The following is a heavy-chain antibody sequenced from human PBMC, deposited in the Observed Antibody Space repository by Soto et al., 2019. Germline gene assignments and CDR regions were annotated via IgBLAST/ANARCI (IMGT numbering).Heavy chain of an antibody. CDR3: ARGRRDQLIGYYYGMDV. CDR2: INPSGGST. V-gene: IGHV1-46*01. CDR1: GYTFTSYY. J-gene: IGHJ6*02. Sequence: QVLLVQSGAEVKTPGASVQVSCKASGYTFTSYYMHWVRQAPGQGLEGMGMINPSGGSTTYAQKFQGRVTMTRDTSTRTVNLEVSSLRSDDTAVYYWARGRRDQLIGYYYGMDVCGQGTMITVSS. D-gene: IGHD2-2*01.